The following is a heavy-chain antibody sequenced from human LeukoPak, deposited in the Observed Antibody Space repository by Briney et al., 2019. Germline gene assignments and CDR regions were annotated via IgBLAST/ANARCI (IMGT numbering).Heavy chain of an antibody. Sequence: SQTLSLTCAISGDSASSNSATWNWIRQSPSRGLEWLGRTYRTSRWYNDYAVSVKSRITINPDTSKNQFSLQLSSVTPEDTAVYYCARDLPPGTAGVTGPFDYWGQGTLVTVSA. J-gene: IGHJ4*02. D-gene: IGHD6-13*01. CDR1: GDSASSNSAT. CDR2: TYRTSRWYN. CDR3: ARDLPPGTAGVTGPFDY. V-gene: IGHV6-1*01.